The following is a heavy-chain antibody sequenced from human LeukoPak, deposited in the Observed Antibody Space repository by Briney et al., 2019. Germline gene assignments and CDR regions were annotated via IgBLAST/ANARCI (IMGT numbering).Heavy chain of an antibody. J-gene: IGHJ5*02. D-gene: IGHD1-1*01. V-gene: IGHV4-39*01. CDR3: ARHAVEAASRWFDP. Sequence: NPSETLSLTCTVSGDSMSSSHYCWGWIRQPPGMGLEWIGSIYYSGSTYYNPSLKSRVTMSVDTSKKQFSLKLSSVTAADTAVYYCARHAVEAASRWFDPWGQGTLVTVSS. CDR2: IYYSGST. CDR1: GDSMSSSHYC.